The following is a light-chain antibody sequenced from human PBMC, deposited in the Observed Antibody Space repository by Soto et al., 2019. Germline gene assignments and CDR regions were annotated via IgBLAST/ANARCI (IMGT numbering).Light chain of an antibody. CDR1: SSDVGSYNL. V-gene: IGLV2-23*03. CDR3: CSYAGSSTFVV. CDR2: EGS. J-gene: IGLJ2*01. Sequence: QSALTQPASVSGSPGQSITIYCTGTSSDVGSYNLVSWYQQHPGKAPKLMIYEGSKRPSGVSTRFSGSKSGNTASLTISGLQAEDEADYYCCSYAGSSTFVVFGGGTKLTVL.